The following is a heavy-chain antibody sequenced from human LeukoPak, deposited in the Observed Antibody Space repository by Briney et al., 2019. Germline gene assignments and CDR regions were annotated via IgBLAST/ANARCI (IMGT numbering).Heavy chain of an antibody. V-gene: IGHV3-66*01. J-gene: IGHJ5*02. CDR3: AREVIAVSGDYNWFDP. D-gene: IGHD6-19*01. Sequence: GGSLRLSCAAFGFTVSSNYMTWVRQAPGKGLEWVSVIYSGGSTYYADSVKGRFTISRDNSKNTLYLQMNSLRAEDTAVYYCAREVIAVSGDYNWFDPWGQGTLVTVSS. CDR2: IYSGGST. CDR1: GFTVSSNY.